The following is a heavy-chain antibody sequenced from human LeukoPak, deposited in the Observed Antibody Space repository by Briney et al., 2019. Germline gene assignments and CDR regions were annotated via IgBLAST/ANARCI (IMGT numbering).Heavy chain of an antibody. CDR1: GFTFSAFA. V-gene: IGHV3-23*01. Sequence: GGSLRLSCAASGFTFSAFAMTWVRQAPGKGLEWVSTITSDGDNTYSADSVKGRITFSRGNSKNTLSLQLRSLRAEDTAVYYCAKDLSYTSGSSDYWGQGTLVTVSS. D-gene: IGHD6-19*01. CDR2: ITSDGDNT. J-gene: IGHJ4*02. CDR3: AKDLSYTSGSSDY.